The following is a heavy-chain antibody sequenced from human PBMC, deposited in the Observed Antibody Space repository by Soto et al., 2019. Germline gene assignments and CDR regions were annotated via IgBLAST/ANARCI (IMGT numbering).Heavy chain of an antibody. CDR1: GGSFSGYY. CDR3: ARVIERGQLVAEKRFDY. Sequence: SETLSLTCAVYGGSFSGYYWSWIRQPPGKGLEWIGYIYYSGSTYYNPSLKSRVTISVDTSKNQFSLKLSSVTAADTAVYYCARVIERGQLVAEKRFDYWGQGTLVTVSS. V-gene: IGHV4-34*09. J-gene: IGHJ4*02. CDR2: IYYSGST. D-gene: IGHD6-13*01.